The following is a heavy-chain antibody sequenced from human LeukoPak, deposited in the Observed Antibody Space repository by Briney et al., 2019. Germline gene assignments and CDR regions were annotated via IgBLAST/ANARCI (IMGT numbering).Heavy chain of an antibody. V-gene: IGHV3-30*02. CDR2: ILFDGSNT. CDR1: GFTFSSNG. D-gene: IGHD6-13*01. CDR3: AKAGGSSWAVLDY. Sequence: PGGSLRLSCAASGFTFSSNGMHWVRQAPGKGLEWVAFILFDGSNTYYADSVKGRLTISRDTSKNTLYLQMNSLRPEDTAVYYCAKAGGSSWAVLDYWGQGTLVTVSS. J-gene: IGHJ4*02.